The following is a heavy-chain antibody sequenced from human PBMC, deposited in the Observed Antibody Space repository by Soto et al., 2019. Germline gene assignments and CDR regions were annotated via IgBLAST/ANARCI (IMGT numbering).Heavy chain of an antibody. CDR2: INHSGST. CDR1: GGSFSGYY. J-gene: IGHJ4*02. V-gene: IGHV4-34*01. CDR3: ARVVGNYDYIWGSYRPPYYFDY. Sequence: ETLSLTCAVYGGSFSGYYWSWIRQPPGKGPEWIGEINHSGSTNYNPSLKSRVTIPVDTSKNQFSLKLSSVTAADTAVYYCARVVGNYDYIWGSYRPPYYFDYWGQGTLVTVSS. D-gene: IGHD3-16*02.